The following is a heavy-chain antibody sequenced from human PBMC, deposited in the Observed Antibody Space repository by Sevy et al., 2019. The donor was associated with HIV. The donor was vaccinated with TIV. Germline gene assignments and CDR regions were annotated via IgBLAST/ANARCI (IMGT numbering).Heavy chain of an antibody. V-gene: IGHV5-51*01. J-gene: IGHJ4*02. D-gene: IGHD6-19*01. CDR1: EYSFTNYW. CDR3: GGRGAVAGGGFDY. CDR2: IHPGDSDT. Sequence: GESLKISCKGSEYSFTNYWIGWVRQMPGKGLEWMGIIHPGDSDTRYSPSFQGQVTISADNSISTAYLQWSSLKASDGAMYYCGGRGAVAGGGFDYWGQGTLVTVSS.